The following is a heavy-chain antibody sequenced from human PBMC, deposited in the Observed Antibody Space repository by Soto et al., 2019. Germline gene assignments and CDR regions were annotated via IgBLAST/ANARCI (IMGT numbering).Heavy chain of an antibody. CDR1: GGSISSYY. J-gene: IGHJ4*02. Sequence: SETLSLTCTVSGGSISSYYWSWIRQPPGKGLEWIGYIYYSGSTNYNPSLKSRVTISVDTSKNQFSLKLSSVTAADTAVYYCARLSYDFWSGYYAYWGQGTLVTVSS. D-gene: IGHD3-3*01. CDR2: IYYSGST. V-gene: IGHV4-59*08. CDR3: ARLSYDFWSGYYAY.